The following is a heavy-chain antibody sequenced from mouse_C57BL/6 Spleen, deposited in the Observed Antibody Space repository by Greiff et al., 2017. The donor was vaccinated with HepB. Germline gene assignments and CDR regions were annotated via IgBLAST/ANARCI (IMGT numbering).Heavy chain of an antibody. Sequence: EVQLVESGGGLVKPGGSLKLSCAASGFTFSSYTMSWVRQTPEKRLEWVATISGGGGNTYYPDSVKGRFTISRDNAKNTLYLQMSSLRSEDTALYYCARRHYYYGSSYDYAMDYWGQGTSVTVSS. V-gene: IGHV5-9*01. CDR3: ARRHYYYGSSYDYAMDY. CDR1: GFTFSSYT. D-gene: IGHD1-1*01. CDR2: ISGGGGNT. J-gene: IGHJ4*01.